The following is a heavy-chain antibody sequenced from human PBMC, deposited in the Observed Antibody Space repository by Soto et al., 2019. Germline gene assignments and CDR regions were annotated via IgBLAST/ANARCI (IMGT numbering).Heavy chain of an antibody. CDR1: GYTFTSYY. Sequence: ASVKVSCKASGYTFTSYYMHWVRQAPGQGLEWMGIINPSGGSTSYAQKFQGRVTMTRDTSTSTVYMELSSLRSEDTAVYYCARDTIVVVPAAEGPDAFDTWGQGTMVTV. V-gene: IGHV1-46*01. CDR3: ARDTIVVVPAAEGPDAFDT. CDR2: INPSGGST. D-gene: IGHD2-2*01. J-gene: IGHJ3*02.